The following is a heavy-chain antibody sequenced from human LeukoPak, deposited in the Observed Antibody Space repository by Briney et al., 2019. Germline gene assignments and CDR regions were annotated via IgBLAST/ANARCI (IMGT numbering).Heavy chain of an antibody. J-gene: IGHJ5*02. V-gene: IGHV3-48*01. CDR2: ISSSSSTI. CDR1: GFTFSSYS. Sequence: GGSLRLSCAASGFTFSSYSMNWVRQAPGKGLEWVSYISSSSSTIYYADSVKGRFTISRDNARNSLYLQMNSLRAEDTAVYYCARDGYYYDSSGYSNWFDPWGQGTLVTVSS. D-gene: IGHD3-22*01. CDR3: ARDGYYYDSSGYSNWFDP.